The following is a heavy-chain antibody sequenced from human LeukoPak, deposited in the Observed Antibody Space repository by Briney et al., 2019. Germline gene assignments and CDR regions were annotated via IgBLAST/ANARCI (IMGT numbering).Heavy chain of an antibody. J-gene: IGHJ6*03. CDR1: GFSFSDFY. CDR2: ISSSGGTI. V-gene: IGHV3-11*04. CDR3: ATRRGGYFYYMDV. D-gene: IGHD3-16*01. Sequence: GGSLRLSCAASGFSFSDFYMTWIRQAPGKGLEWAAYISSSGGTIHYADSVKGRFTISRDDAKKSVYLQLNSLRIEDTGVYYCATRRGGYFYYMDVWGNGTTGTVSS.